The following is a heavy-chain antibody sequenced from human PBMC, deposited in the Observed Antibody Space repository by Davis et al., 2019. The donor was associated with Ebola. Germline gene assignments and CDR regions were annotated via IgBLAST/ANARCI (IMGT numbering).Heavy chain of an antibody. CDR1: GFAFGDYA. CDR3: VRDPALVVTGGGCFFGL. V-gene: IGHV3-21*01. J-gene: IGHJ2*01. D-gene: IGHD2-21*02. CDR2: ISSSSNYI. Sequence: PGGSLRLSCAGSGFAFGDYAMHWVRQAPGKGLEWVSFISSSSNYIYYADSVKGRFTVSRDNAKNSLYLQMHSLRAEDTAVYYCVRDPALVVTGGGCFFGLWGRGTLVTVSS.